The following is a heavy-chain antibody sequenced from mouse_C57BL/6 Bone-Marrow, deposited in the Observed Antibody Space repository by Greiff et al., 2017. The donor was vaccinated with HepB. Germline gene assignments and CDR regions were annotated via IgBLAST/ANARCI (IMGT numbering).Heavy chain of an antibody. CDR2: FYPGSGSI. CDR3: ARHENIYYGYDGLFAY. Sequence: VQLQESGAELVKPGASVKLSCKASGYTFTEYTIHWVKQRSGQGLEWIGWFYPGSGSIKYNEKFKDKATLTADKSSSTVYMELSRLTSEDSAVYFCARHENIYYGYDGLFAYWGQGTLVTVSA. J-gene: IGHJ3*01. V-gene: IGHV1-62-2*01. D-gene: IGHD2-2*01. CDR1: GYTFTEYT.